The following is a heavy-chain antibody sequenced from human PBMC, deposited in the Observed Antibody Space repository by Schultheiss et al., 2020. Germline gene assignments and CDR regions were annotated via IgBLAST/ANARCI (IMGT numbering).Heavy chain of an antibody. CDR3: ARDRYSSSWYEAYYYYYGMDV. J-gene: IGHJ6*02. CDR1: GGSISSGDYY. V-gene: IGHV4-39*07. Sequence: SETLSLTCTVSGGSISSGDYYWSWIRQPPGKGLEWIGEINHSGSTNYNPSLKSRVTISVDTSKNQFSLKLSSVTAADTAVYNCARDRYSSSWYEAYYYYYGMDVWGQGTTVNVSS. D-gene: IGHD6-13*01. CDR2: INHSGST.